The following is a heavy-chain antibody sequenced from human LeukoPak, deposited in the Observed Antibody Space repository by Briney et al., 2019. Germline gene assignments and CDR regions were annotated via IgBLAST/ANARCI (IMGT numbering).Heavy chain of an antibody. CDR1: GFTFGVFG. CDR3: ARGALYYMDV. J-gene: IGHJ6*03. CDR2: IPGGSIYT. Sequence: GGSLRLSCAAPGFTFGVFGMPWVGQAPGKGLGWFSSIPGGSIYTYYAGSVKGRFINSRDNSKNTLYVQMNSLRAEDTAVYYCARGALYYMDVWGKGTTVTISS. V-gene: IGHV3-21*04.